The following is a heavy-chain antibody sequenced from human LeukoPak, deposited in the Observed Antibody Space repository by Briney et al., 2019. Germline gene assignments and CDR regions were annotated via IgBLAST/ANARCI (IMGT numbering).Heavy chain of an antibody. D-gene: IGHD2-15*01. Sequence: ASVKVSCKDSGYTFTSYGISWVRQAPGQGLEWMGRINPNSGGTNYAQKFQGRVTMTRDTSISTAYMELSRLRSDDTAVYYCARGLRGWPFQHWGQGTLVTVSS. J-gene: IGHJ1*01. CDR1: GYTFTSYG. V-gene: IGHV1-2*06. CDR2: INPNSGGT. CDR3: ARGLRGWPFQH.